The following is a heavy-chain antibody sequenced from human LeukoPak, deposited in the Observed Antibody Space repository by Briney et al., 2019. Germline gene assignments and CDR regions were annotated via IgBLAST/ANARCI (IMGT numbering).Heavy chain of an antibody. CDR3: ARSSDSRFFFGY. CDR2: VYPGDSET. CDR1: GYPFTTYY. V-gene: IGHV5-51*01. J-gene: IGHJ4*02. D-gene: IGHD2-21*01. Sequence: GESLKISCKASGYPFTTYYIAWVRPLPGKGLEWMGIVYPGDSETRYSPSFQGQVTFSADKSISTVYLQWSSLKASDSAMYYCARSSDSRFFFGYWGQGTLVSVTS.